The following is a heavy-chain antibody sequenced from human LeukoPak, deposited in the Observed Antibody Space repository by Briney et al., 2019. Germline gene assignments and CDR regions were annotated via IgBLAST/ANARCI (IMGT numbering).Heavy chain of an antibody. CDR1: GGSISSYY. J-gene: IGHJ3*02. Sequence: PSETLSLTCTVSGGSISSYYWSWIRQPPGKGLEWIGYIYYSGSTYYNPSLKSRVTISVDTSKNQFSLKLSSVTAADTAVYYCAGGYYDSSGYPALFDIWVQGTMVTVSS. D-gene: IGHD3-22*01. CDR3: AGGYYDSSGYPALFDI. CDR2: IYYSGST. V-gene: IGHV4-59*06.